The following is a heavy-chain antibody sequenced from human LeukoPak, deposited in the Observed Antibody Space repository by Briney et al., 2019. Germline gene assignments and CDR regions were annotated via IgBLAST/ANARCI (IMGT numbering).Heavy chain of an antibody. J-gene: IGHJ6*03. V-gene: IGHV3-7*01. CDR1: GFTFSNYW. CDR3: AKEGKPWGGAYYMDV. D-gene: IGHD2-21*01. Sequence: PGGSLRLSCEGSGFTFSNYWMGWVRQAPGKGLQWVANIKTDGSEKYYVDSVKGRFTISRDNAKNSLYLQMNSLRAEDTAVYYCAKEGKPWGGAYYMDVWGKGTTVTVSS. CDR2: IKTDGSEK.